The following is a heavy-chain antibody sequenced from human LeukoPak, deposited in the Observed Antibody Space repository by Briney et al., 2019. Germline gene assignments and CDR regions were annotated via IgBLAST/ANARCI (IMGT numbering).Heavy chain of an antibody. CDR1: GFTFSSYE. D-gene: IGHD3-10*01. Sequence: PGGSLRLSCAASGFTFSSYEMNWVRQAPGKGLEWVSYISSSGSTIYYADSVKGRFTISRDNAKNSLYLQMNSLRAEDTAVYYCARDRVILFAPYGSGNYYYYGMDVWGQGTTVTVS. CDR3: ARDRVILFAPYGSGNYYYYGMDV. CDR2: ISSSGSTI. V-gene: IGHV3-48*03. J-gene: IGHJ6*02.